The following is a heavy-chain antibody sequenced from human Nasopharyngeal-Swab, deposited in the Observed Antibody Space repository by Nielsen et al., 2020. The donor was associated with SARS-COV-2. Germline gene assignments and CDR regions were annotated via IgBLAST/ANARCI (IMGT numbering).Heavy chain of an antibody. CDR3: ARDLWGATVFDS. CDR2: MYSGGRT. J-gene: IGHJ5*01. D-gene: IGHD1-1*01. CDR1: GGSMSNYY. Sequence: SETLSLTCTVSGGSMSNYYWTWIRQFPGKGLEWIGYMYSGGRTNYNPSLNSRVTISVDMSKNQFSLRLYSVTAADTAVYYCARDLWGATVFDSWGQGLLVTVSS. V-gene: IGHV4-59*01.